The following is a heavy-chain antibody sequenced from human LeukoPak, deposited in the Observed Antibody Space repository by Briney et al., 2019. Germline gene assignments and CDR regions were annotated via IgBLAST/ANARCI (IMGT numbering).Heavy chain of an antibody. CDR3: AREKDYNYYMDV. Sequence: SETLSLTCSVSGDSISRIGYYWGWIRQPPGKGLQWIGSIYYRGSTYYSPSLKSRVSISVDTSKNQFSLKVSSVTAADTAVYYCAREKDYNYYMDVWGTGTTVTVSS. J-gene: IGHJ6*03. CDR1: GDSISRIGYY. CDR2: IYYRGST. V-gene: IGHV4-39*01.